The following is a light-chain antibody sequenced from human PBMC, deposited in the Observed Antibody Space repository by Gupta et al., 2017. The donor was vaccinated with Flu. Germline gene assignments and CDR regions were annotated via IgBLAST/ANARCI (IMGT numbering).Light chain of an antibody. Sequence: DIQMTQSPSTLSAYVGDRVTITCRASQNLSSWLAWYQQKPGKAPNLLIYKASNLESGVPSRFSGSGSGTEFTLTISSLQPDDFATYYCQQYDSYSLTFGGGTKVEI. V-gene: IGKV1-5*03. CDR2: KAS. CDR1: QNLSSW. CDR3: QQYDSYSLT. J-gene: IGKJ4*01.